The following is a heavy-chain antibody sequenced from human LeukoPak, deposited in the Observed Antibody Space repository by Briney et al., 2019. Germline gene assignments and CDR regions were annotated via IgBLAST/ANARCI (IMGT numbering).Heavy chain of an antibody. V-gene: IGHV4-31*03. CDR2: IYDSGTI. D-gene: IGHD4-11*01. J-gene: IGHJ4*02. Sequence: PSETLSLTCTVSLASISSGGYYWSWIRQLPGKGLGWIGYIYDSGTIYSNPSLKSRLTLSVDTSKNQLSLRLTSVTAADTAVYYCASSYSNGWYDYWGQGTLVTVSS. CDR1: LASISSGGYY. CDR3: ASSYSNGWYDY.